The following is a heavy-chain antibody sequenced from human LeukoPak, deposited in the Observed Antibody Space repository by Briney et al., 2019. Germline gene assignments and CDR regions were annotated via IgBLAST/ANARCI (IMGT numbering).Heavy chain of an antibody. CDR1: GFTFSNYW. D-gene: IGHD6-19*01. V-gene: IGHV3-7*03. Sequence: GGSLRLSCTASGFTFSNYWMSWVRQAPGKGLEWVADIKQDGSVQYYVDSVKGRFTISRDNATNSLYLQMNSLRAEDTAVYYCARKWAVAGSTYFDYWGQGTLVTVSS. J-gene: IGHJ4*02. CDR2: IKQDGSVQ. CDR3: ARKWAVAGSTYFDY.